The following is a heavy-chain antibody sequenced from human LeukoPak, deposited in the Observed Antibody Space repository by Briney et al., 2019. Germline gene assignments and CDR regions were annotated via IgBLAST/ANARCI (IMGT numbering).Heavy chain of an antibody. CDR1: GGSFSGYY. V-gene: IGHV4-34*01. J-gene: IGHJ4*02. CDR3: ARILLWGTIEMAYYFDY. Sequence: SETLSLTCAVYGGSFSGYYWSWIRQPPGKGLEWIGEINHSGSTNYNPSLKSRVTISVDTSKNQFSLQLSSVTAADTAVYYCARILLWGTIEMAYYFDYWGQGTLVTVSS. D-gene: IGHD5-24*01. CDR2: INHSGST.